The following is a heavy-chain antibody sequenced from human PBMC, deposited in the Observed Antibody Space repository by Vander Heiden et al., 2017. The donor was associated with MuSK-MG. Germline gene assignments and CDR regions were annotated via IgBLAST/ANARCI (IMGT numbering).Heavy chain of an antibody. V-gene: IGHV3-30*11. CDR3: ARTNNYGRERFYKDAYMVG. Sequence: QVQLAESGGGVVPPGTSLSLSCTASGFIFSAYAMHWVRQAPGKGSEWVALMSCDGQHSFVGDSVKGRYSIARDNSNNTLLLQIKSLRPEDTAVDVGARTNNYGRERFYKDAYMVGGGKGTTVTVYS. CDR2: MSCDGQHS. CDR1: GFIFSAYA. D-gene: IGHD4-17*01. J-gene: IGHJ6*03.